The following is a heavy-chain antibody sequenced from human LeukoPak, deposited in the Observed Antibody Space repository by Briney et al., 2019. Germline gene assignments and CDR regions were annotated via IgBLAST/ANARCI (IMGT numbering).Heavy chain of an antibody. V-gene: IGHV1-8*01. CDR2: MNPNSGNT. CDR3: ARGTAMPLYYYYMDV. Sequence: ASVKVSCKASGYTFTSYDINWVRQATGQGLEWMGWMNPNSGNTGYAQKFQGRVTMTRDTSISTAYMELSRLRSDDTAVYYCARGTAMPLYYYYMDVWGKGTTVTVSS. J-gene: IGHJ6*03. CDR1: GYTFTSYD. D-gene: IGHD5-18*01.